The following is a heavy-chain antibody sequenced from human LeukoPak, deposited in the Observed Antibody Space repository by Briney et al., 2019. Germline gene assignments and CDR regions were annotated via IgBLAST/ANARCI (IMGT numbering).Heavy chain of an antibody. Sequence: ASVKVSCKASGYAFTGHSMYWVRQAPGQGLEWMGWLKPNSGGTNYAQKFQGRVTKTSDTYISTAYMELSRLRSDDTSVYYCARGPHGRIYEILTGFDYWGQGTLVTVSS. J-gene: IGHJ4*02. V-gene: IGHV1-2*02. CDR2: LKPNSGGT. CDR1: GYAFTGHS. CDR3: ARGPHGRIYEILTGFDY. D-gene: IGHD3-9*01.